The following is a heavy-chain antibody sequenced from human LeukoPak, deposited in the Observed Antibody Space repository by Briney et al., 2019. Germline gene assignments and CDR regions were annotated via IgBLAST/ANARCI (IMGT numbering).Heavy chain of an antibody. CDR1: GGSISSYY. CDR2: IYYSGST. J-gene: IGHJ4*02. V-gene: IGHV4-59*08. D-gene: IGHD6-13*01. CDR3: ARHPPIAAAGYFDY. Sequence: KPSETLSLTCTVSGGSISSYYWSWIRQPPGKGLEGIGYIYYSGSTNYNPSLKSRVTISVDTSKNQFSLKLSSVTAADTAVYYCARHPPIAAAGYFDYWGQGTLVTVSS.